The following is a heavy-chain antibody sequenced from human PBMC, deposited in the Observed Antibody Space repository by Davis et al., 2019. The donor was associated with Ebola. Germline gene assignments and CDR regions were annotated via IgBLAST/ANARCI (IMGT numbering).Heavy chain of an antibody. CDR1: GGSFSGYY. D-gene: IGHD5-18*01. J-gene: IGHJ5*02. Sequence: MPSETLSLTYAVYGGSFSGYYWTWIRQPPGKGLEWIGEINHSGRTNYNPSLKSRVTISVDTPKNQFSLKLNSVTAADTAVYYCARGLHWFDPWGQGTLVTVSS. V-gene: IGHV4-34*01. CDR3: ARGLHWFDP. CDR2: INHSGRT.